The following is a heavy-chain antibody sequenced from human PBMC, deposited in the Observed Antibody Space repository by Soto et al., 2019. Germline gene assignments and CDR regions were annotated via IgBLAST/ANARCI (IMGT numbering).Heavy chain of an antibody. J-gene: IGHJ4*02. CDR1: GFTFTSSA. CDR3: AADQSHGPPFDY. CDR2: IVVGSGNT. D-gene: IGHD5-18*01. Sequence: SVKVSCKASGFTFTSSAVQWVRQARGQRLEWIGWIVVGSGNTNYAQKFQERVTITRDMSTSTAYMELSSLRSEDTAVYYCAADQSHGPPFDYWGQGTLVTVSS. V-gene: IGHV1-58*01.